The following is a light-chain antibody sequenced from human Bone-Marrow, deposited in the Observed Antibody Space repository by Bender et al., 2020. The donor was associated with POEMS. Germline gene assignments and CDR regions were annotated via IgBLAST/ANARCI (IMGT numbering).Light chain of an antibody. CDR2: DDG. Sequence: SYVLTQPPSVSVAPGQTARLPCEGNDIGSKSVHWYQQKPGQAPVVVVYDDGGRPSGIPDRFSGSKSGTSASLAISGLQPEDEADYHCAAWDASLDGWLFGGGTKLTVL. CDR3: AAWDASLDGWL. CDR1: DIGSKS. J-gene: IGLJ3*02. V-gene: IGLV3-21*02.